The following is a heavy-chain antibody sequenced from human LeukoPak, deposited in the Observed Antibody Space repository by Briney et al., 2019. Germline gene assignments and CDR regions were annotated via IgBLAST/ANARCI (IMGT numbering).Heavy chain of an antibody. J-gene: IGHJ5*02. V-gene: IGHV1-46*01. CDR1: GYTFTSYY. CDR3: ARETYDYYDSSGYDVLGDIPGGFDP. D-gene: IGHD3-22*01. CDR2: INPSGGST. Sequence: ASVKVSCKASGYTFTSYYMHWVRQAPGQGLEWMGIINPSGGSTSYAQKFQGRVNMTRDTSTSTVYMELSSLRSEDTAVYYCARETYDYYDSSGYDVLGDIPGGFDPWGQGTLVTVSS.